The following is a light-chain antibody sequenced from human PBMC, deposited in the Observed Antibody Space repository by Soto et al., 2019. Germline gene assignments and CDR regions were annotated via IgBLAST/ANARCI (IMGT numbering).Light chain of an antibody. Sequence: EIVLTQSPGTLSLSPGERATLSCRASQSVSSNYLAWYQQKPGQAPRLIIYGASNRATGIPDRFSGSGSGTDFTLTISRLEPEDFAVYYCQQYGGSRWTFGQGTRVDI. V-gene: IGKV3-20*01. CDR1: QSVSSNY. J-gene: IGKJ1*01. CDR2: GAS. CDR3: QQYGGSRWT.